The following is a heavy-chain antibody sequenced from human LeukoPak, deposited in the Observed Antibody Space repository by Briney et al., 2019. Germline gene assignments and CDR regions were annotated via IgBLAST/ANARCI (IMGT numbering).Heavy chain of an antibody. CDR1: GGSISNYY. J-gene: IGHJ4*02. D-gene: IGHD3-22*01. CDR2: INYSGST. Sequence: SETLSLTCTVSGGSISNYYWSWIRQPPGKGLEWIAYINYSGSTNYNPSLRSRVTISVDTSKTQSSLKLSSVTAADTAVYYCARLRLFPDYFDYWGQGTLVPVSS. V-gene: IGHV4-59*01. CDR3: ARLRLFPDYFDY.